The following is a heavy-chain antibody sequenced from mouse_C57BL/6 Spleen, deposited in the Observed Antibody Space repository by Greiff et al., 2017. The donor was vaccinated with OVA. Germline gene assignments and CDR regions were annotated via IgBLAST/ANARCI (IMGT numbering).Heavy chain of an antibody. Sequence: VKLMESGGDLVKPGGSLQLSCAASGFTFSSYGMSWVRQTPDKRLECVATLSSCGSYPSSTDSVKGRFTISRDNAKNTLYLQMSSLKSEDTAMYDCARHKGSTYAMDYWGQGTSVTVSS. V-gene: IGHV5-6*01. D-gene: IGHD6-1*01. J-gene: IGHJ4*01. CDR3: ARHKGSTYAMDY. CDR1: GFTFSSYG. CDR2: LSSCGSYP.